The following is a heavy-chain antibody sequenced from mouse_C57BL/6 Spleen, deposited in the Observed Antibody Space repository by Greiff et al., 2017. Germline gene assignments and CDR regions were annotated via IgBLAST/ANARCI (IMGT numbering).Heavy chain of an antibody. V-gene: IGHV1-62-2*01. J-gene: IGHJ2*01. D-gene: IGHD2-2*01. CDR3: ARQQEGYNNQFDY. CDR2: FYPGGGSI. CDR1: GYTFTEST. Sequence: QVQLQQSGAELVKPGASVKLSCKASGYTFTESTIHWVKQRPGQGLEWIGWFYPGGGSIKYNEKFKDKATLTADKSSSTVYMDLSRLTTEDPAIYFYARQQEGYNNQFDYWGQDTNLTVSS.